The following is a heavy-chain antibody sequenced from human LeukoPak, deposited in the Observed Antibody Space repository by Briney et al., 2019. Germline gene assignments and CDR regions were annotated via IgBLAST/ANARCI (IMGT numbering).Heavy chain of an antibody. J-gene: IGHJ4*02. Sequence: TSQILSLTCTVSGGSIISSSYYWGWIRQPPGKGLEWIGSIYYSGSTYYNPSLKSRVTISVDTSKNQFSLKLSSVTAADTAVYYCARLRYYYDSSGYYYDGYYFDCWGQGTLVTVSS. V-gene: IGHV4-39*01. CDR3: ARLRYYYDSSGYYYDGYYFDC. D-gene: IGHD3-22*01. CDR1: GGSIISSSYY. CDR2: IYYSGST.